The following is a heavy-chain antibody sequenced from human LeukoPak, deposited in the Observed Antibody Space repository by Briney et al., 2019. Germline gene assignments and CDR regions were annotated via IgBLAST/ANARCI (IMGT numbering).Heavy chain of an antibody. D-gene: IGHD5-18*01. V-gene: IGHV3-30-3*01. CDR2: ISYDGSNK. CDR1: GFTFSGYA. Sequence: GGSLRLSCAASGFTFSGYAMHWVRQALGNGLEWVAVISYDGSNKYYADSVKGRFTISRDNSKNTLYLQMNSLRAEDTAVYYCARAFRGYSYGPNPFDYWGQGTLLTVSS. CDR3: ARAFRGYSYGPNPFDY. J-gene: IGHJ4*02.